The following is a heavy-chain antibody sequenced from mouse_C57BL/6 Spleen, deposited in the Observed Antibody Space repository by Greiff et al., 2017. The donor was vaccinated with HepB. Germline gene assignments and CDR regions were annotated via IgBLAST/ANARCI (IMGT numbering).Heavy chain of an antibody. CDR3: AREGMDYYGSSYVY. Sequence: VQLKESGPELVKPGASVKISCKASGYSFTGYYMNWVKQSPEKSLEWIGEINPSTGGTTYNQKFKAKATLTVDKSSSTAYMQLKSLTSEDSAVYYCAREGMDYYGSSYVYWGQGTTLTVSS. J-gene: IGHJ2*01. D-gene: IGHD1-1*01. CDR2: INPSTGGT. CDR1: GYSFTGYY. V-gene: IGHV1-42*01.